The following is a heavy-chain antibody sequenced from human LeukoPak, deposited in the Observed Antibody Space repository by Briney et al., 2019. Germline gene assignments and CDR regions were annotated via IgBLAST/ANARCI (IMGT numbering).Heavy chain of an antibody. V-gene: IGHV3-48*03. J-gene: IGHJ3*02. CDR1: GFTFSSYE. CDR2: ISSSGNTI. CDR3: ARERPGEDTFDI. Sequence: PGGSLRLSCADSGFTFSSYEMNWVRQAPGKGLGWVSFISSSGNTIYYADSVKGRFIISRDNAKNSLYLQMNSLRTEDTAVYYCARERPGEDTFDIWGQGTMVTVSS. D-gene: IGHD7-27*01.